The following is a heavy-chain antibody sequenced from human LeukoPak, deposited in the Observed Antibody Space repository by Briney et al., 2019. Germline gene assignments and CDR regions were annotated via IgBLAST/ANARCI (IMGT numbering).Heavy chain of an antibody. CDR3: ARLGYYGSGNNLYAFDI. V-gene: IGHV4-59*08. Sequence: SETLSLTCTVSGGSISNYYWSWIRQSPGKGLEWIGYIFYSGSTTDYNPSPKSRVTILRDTSKSQFSLNLSSVTDADTAVYYCARLGYYGSGNNLYAFDIWGQGKMVTVSS. CDR2: IFYSGST. J-gene: IGHJ3*02. D-gene: IGHD3-10*01. CDR1: GGSISNYY.